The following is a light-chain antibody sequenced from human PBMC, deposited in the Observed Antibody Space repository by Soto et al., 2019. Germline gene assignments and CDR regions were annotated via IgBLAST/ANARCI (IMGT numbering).Light chain of an antibody. CDR2: EAS. V-gene: IGKV1-33*01. CDR3: QHYDNLPRYT. Sequence: DIQMTQSPSSLSTSVGERVTITCQASQDISNSLNWYQQKPGKAPNLLIYEASKLQTGVPSRFSGGRSGTHFTLTISNLQPEDIATYYCQHYDNLPRYTFGLGTKVEIK. J-gene: IGKJ2*01. CDR1: QDISNS.